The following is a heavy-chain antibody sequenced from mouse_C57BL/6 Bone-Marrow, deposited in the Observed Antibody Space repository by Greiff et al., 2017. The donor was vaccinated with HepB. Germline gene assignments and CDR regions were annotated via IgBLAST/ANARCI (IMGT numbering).Heavy chain of an antibody. V-gene: IGHV5-9-1*02. CDR3: TRDGWLLRYYAMDY. D-gene: IGHD2-3*01. CDR2: ISSGGDYI. Sequence: EVKLMESGEGLVKPGGSLKLSCAASGFTFSSYAMSWVRQTPEKRLEWVAYISSGGDYIYYADTVKGRFTISRDNARNTLYLQMSSLKSKDTAMYYCTRDGWLLRYYAMDYWGQGTSVTVSS. CDR1: GFTFSSYA. J-gene: IGHJ4*01.